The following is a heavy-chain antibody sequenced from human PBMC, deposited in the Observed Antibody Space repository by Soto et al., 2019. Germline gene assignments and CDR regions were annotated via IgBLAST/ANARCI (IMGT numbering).Heavy chain of an antibody. Sequence: QVQLVESGGGVVQPGRSLRLSCAASGFTFSSYGMHWVRQAPGKGLEWVAVISYDGSNKYYADSVKGRFTISRDNSKNTLYLQMNSLRAEDTAVYYCAKDQRNRRYSYGPMGGMDVWGQGTTVTVSS. CDR2: ISYDGSNK. D-gene: IGHD5-18*01. CDR1: GFTFSSYG. J-gene: IGHJ6*02. V-gene: IGHV3-30*18. CDR3: AKDQRNRRYSYGPMGGMDV.